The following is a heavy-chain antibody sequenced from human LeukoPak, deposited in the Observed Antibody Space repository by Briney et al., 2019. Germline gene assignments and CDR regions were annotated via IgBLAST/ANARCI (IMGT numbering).Heavy chain of an antibody. CDR1: GFTFSSYS. CDR3: ARDGSSGSTIGY. J-gene: IGHJ4*02. D-gene: IGHD3-22*01. Sequence: PGGSLRLSCAASGFTFSSYSMNWVRQAPGKGLEWVSSISSSSSNYIYYADAVNGLFTITSNNAKNSLYLKMNSLRGEDTAVYYCARDGSSGSTIGYLGQGNLVTVFS. CDR2: ISSSSSNYI. V-gene: IGHV3-21*01.